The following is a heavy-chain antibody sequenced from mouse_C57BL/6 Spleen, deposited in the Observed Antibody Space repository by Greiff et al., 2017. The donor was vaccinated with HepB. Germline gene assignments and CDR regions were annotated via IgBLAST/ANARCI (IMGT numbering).Heavy chain of an antibody. CDR1: GFTFSSYA. Sequence: EVNVVESGEGLVKPGGSLKLSCAASGFTFSSYAMSWVRQTPEKRLEWVAYISSGGDYIYYADTVKGRFTISRDNARNTLYLQMSSLKSEDTAMYYCTRDYYGSSYYWYFDVWGTGTTVTVSS. CDR3: TRDYYGSSYYWYFDV. CDR2: ISSGGDYI. V-gene: IGHV5-9-1*02. J-gene: IGHJ1*03. D-gene: IGHD1-1*01.